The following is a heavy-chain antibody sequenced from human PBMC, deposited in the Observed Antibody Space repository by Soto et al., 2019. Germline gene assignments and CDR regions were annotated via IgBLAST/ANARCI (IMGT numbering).Heavy chain of an antibody. Sequence: QVQLVESGGGVVQPGRSLRLSCAGSGFTFSNYGLHWVLQAPGKGPEWVAAISYDGSNEYYADSVKGRFTISRDKAKNMLYLQMDRLRPEGTAVYYCAKDGAPRYCTRSSCHPAGAYWGQGTLVTVSS. J-gene: IGHJ4*02. D-gene: IGHD2-15*01. CDR3: AKDGAPRYCTRSSCHPAGAY. V-gene: IGHV3-30*18. CDR2: ISYDGSNE. CDR1: GFTFSNYG.